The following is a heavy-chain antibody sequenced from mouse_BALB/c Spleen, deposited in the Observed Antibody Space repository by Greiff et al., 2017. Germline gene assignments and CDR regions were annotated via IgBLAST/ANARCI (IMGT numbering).Heavy chain of an antibody. Sequence: EVQLQQTGPELVKPGASVKISCKASGYSFTDYIMLWVKQSHGKSLEWIGNINPYYGSTSYNLKFKGKATLTVDKSSSTAYMQLNSLTSEDSAVYYCARFGNRYYAMDYWGQGTSVTVSS. CDR3: ARFGNRYYAMDY. V-gene: IGHV1-39*01. CDR1: GYSFTDYI. CDR2: INPYYGST. D-gene: IGHD2-1*01. J-gene: IGHJ4*01.